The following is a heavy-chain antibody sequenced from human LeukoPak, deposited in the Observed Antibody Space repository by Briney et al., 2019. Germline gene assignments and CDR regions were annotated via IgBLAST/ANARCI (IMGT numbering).Heavy chain of an antibody. D-gene: IGHD5-24*01. V-gene: IGHV4-38-2*02. CDR1: GYSISSGYY. Sequence: PSETLSLTCTVSGYSISSGYYWGWIRQPPGKGLEWIGSIYYSGSTYYNPSLKSRVTISVDTSKNQFSLKLSSVTAADTAVYYCARVGISMATMDYWGQGTLVTVSS. CDR2: IYYSGST. J-gene: IGHJ4*02. CDR3: ARVGISMATMDY.